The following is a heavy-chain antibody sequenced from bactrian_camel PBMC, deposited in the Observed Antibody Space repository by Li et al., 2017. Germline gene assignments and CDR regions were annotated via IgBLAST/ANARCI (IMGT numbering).Heavy chain of an antibody. CDR1: LIGYGSC. CDR2: MYTDGGRT. J-gene: IGHJ4*01. CDR3: ATGYGGQWSPPFQGNEYKY. V-gene: IGHV3S1*01. Sequence: QVQLVESGGGLVQPGGSLTLSCTASLIGYGSCMAWFRQAPGKEREAVAAMYTDGGRTYYTGSVKGRFTISHDRAKNTVYLQMNSLKPEDTAMYYCATGYGGQWSPPFQGNEYKYWGQGTQVTVS. D-gene: IGHD6*01.